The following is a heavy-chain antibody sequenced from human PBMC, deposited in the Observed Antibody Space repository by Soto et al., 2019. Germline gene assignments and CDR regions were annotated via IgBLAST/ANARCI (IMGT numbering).Heavy chain of an antibody. J-gene: IGHJ4*02. CDR2: INPSGGST. V-gene: IGHV1-46*01. CDR1: GYTFTSYY. Sequence: ASVKVSCKASGYTFTSYYMHWVRQAPGQGLEWMGIINPSGGSTGYAQKFQGRVTMTRDTSTSTVYMELSSLRSEDTAVYYCARGSGARTYYYDSSGPVDYWGQGTLVTVAS. D-gene: IGHD3-22*01. CDR3: ARGSGARTYYYDSSGPVDY.